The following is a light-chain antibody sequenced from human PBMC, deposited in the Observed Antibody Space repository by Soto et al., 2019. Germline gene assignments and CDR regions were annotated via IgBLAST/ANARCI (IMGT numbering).Light chain of an antibody. V-gene: IGLV1-47*02. CDR1: SSNIGSNY. CDR3: AAWDDSLSGVV. Sequence: QSVLTQPPSASGTPGQRVTISCCGSSSNIGSNYVYWYQQLPGTAPKLLIYSNNQRPSGVPDRFSGSKSGTSASLAISGLRSEDEADYYCAAWDDSLSGVVFGGGTQLTVL. J-gene: IGLJ2*01. CDR2: SNN.